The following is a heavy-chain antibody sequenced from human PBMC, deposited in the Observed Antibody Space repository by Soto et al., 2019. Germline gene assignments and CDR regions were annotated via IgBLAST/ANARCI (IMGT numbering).Heavy chain of an antibody. J-gene: IGHJ4*02. CDR3: TRSIGSGGVIGGFDY. Sequence: QVQLVQSETEVKKPGSAVRVSCKASGGTFNTYAMNWVRQAHGQGLEWMGGILPMFDRPRYAQKFQGRVTITVDEPTTTAYMELSSLRSDDTAVYYCTRSIGSGGVIGGFDYWGQGTLVTVSS. CDR1: GGTFNTYA. D-gene: IGHD3-16*02. V-gene: IGHV1-69*01. CDR2: ILPMFDRP.